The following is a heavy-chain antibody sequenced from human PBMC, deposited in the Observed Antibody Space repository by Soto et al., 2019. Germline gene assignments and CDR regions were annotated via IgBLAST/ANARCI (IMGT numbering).Heavy chain of an antibody. V-gene: IGHV4-31*03. CDR2: IYYSGST. CDR1: GGSISSGDYY. D-gene: IGHD3-3*01. CDR3: ARWWSGSRQGFDP. Sequence: QVQLQESGPGLVKPSQTLSLTCTVSGGSISSGDYYCSWIRQHPWKGLEWIGYIYYSGSTHYNPSLKGRVTISVYTSKNQFSLKLSSVTAADTAVYYCARWWSGSRQGFDPWGQGTLVTVSS. J-gene: IGHJ5*02.